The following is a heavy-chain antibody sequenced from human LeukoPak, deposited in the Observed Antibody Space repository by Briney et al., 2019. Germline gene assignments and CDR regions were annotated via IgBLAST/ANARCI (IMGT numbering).Heavy chain of an antibody. J-gene: IGHJ6*03. CDR2: ISGSGGST. CDR3: AKGRAARRGFYYYYYMDV. V-gene: IGHV3-23*01. Sequence: GGSLRLSFSASGFTFSSYAMSWVRQAPGKGLEWVSAISGSGGSTYYADSVKGRFTISRDNSKNTLYLQMNSLRAEDTAVYYCAKGRAARRGFYYYYYMDVWGKGTTVTVSS. D-gene: IGHD6-6*01. CDR1: GFTFSSYA.